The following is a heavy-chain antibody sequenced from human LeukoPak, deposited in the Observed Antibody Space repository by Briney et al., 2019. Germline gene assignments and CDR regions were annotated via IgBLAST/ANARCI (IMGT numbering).Heavy chain of an antibody. D-gene: IGHD6-19*01. Sequence: GGSLRLSCAASGFTFSSYAMSWVRHAPGKGREGVSAISGSGCSTYCADSVKGRFTVSRDNSKNTLHLQMNSRSGEDAAVYYCANSATVAGTRVFDYWGQGTLVTVSS. J-gene: IGHJ4*02. CDR2: ISGSGCST. CDR3: ANSATVAGTRVFDY. V-gene: IGHV3-23*01. CDR1: GFTFSSYA.